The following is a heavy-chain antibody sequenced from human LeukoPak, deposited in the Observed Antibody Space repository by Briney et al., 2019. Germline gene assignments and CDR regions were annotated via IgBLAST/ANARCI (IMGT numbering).Heavy chain of an antibody. CDR1: GGSISRYY. J-gene: IGHJ5*02. D-gene: IGHD2-2*01. CDR2: MYYSGST. V-gene: IGHV4-59*01. Sequence: SETLSLTCTVSGGSISRYYWSWIRQPPGKGLEWIGYMYYSGSTNYNPSLKSRVTISVDTSKNQFSLKLSSVTAADTAVYYCARENQLLHWFDPWGQGTLVTVSS. CDR3: ARENQLLHWFDP.